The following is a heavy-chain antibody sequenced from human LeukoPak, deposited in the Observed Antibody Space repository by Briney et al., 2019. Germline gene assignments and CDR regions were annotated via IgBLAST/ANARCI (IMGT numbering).Heavy chain of an antibody. Sequence: GGSLRLSCAASGFTFSSYSMNWVRQAPGKGLEWVASISSSSSYIYYADSVKGRFTISRDNAKNSMYLQMNSLSAEDTALYYCARDYDYGDYQGYWGQGTLVTVSS. CDR2: ISSSSSYI. D-gene: IGHD4-17*01. CDR1: GFTFSSYS. V-gene: IGHV3-21*04. J-gene: IGHJ4*02. CDR3: ARDYDYGDYQGY.